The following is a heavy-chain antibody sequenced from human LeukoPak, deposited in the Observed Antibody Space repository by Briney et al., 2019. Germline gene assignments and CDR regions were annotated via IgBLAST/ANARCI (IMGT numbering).Heavy chain of an antibody. CDR1: GFTFSSYE. CDR3: ARWYKDIVVVPAAIRERAYYYGMDV. V-gene: IGHV3-48*03. D-gene: IGHD2-2*02. J-gene: IGHJ6*02. CDR2: ISSSGSTI. Sequence: GGSLRLSCAASGFTFSSYEMNWFRQAPGKGLEWVPYISSSGSTIYYADSVKGRFTISRDNAKNSLYLQMNSLRAEDTAVYYCARWYKDIVVVPAAIRERAYYYGMDVWGQGTTVTVSS.